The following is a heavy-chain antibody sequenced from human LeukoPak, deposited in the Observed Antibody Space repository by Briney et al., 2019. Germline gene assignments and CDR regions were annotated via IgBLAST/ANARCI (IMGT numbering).Heavy chain of an antibody. CDR1: GFTFRNYN. D-gene: IGHD5-12*01. CDR2: INSDSNYI. CDR3: AKDQGWLRLGIFDY. V-gene: IGHV3-21*01. J-gene: IGHJ4*02. Sequence: PGGSLRLSCAASGFTFRNYNMNWVRQAPGKGLEWVSSINSDSNYIYYADSVKGRFTISRDNTKNSLYLQMDSLRAEDTAVYYCAKDQGWLRLGIFDYWGQGTLVTVSS.